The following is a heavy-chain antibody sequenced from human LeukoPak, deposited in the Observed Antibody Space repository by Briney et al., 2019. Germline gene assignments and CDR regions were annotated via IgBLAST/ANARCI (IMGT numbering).Heavy chain of an antibody. V-gene: IGHV4-39*07. CDR3: ARGGGMGHYYYYMDV. J-gene: IGHJ6*03. Sequence: PSETLSLTCTVSGDSISTSNSYWGWIRQPPGKGLEWIGSIYYSENTYYQASLKGRVTISVDTSKNPFSLKLTSVSAADTVVYYCARGGGMGHYYYYMDVWGKGTTVTISS. CDR2: IYYSENT. D-gene: IGHD5-24*01. CDR1: GDSISTSNSY.